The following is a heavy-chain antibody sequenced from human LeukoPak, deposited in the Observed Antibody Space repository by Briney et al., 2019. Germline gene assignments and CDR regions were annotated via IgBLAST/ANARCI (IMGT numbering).Heavy chain of an antibody. Sequence: PGRSLRLSCAASGFTVSSNYMSWVRQAPGKGLEWVSVIYSGGSTSYADSVKGRFTISRDSSKNTLFLQMNSLRAEDTAVYYCARLYGPDAFDIWGQGTMVTVSS. V-gene: IGHV3-66*01. D-gene: IGHD4-17*01. CDR2: IYSGGST. J-gene: IGHJ3*02. CDR1: GFTVSSNY. CDR3: ARLYGPDAFDI.